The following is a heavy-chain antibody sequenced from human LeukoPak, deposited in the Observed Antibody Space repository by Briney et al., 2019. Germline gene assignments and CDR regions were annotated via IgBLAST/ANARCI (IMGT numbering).Heavy chain of an antibody. CDR2: ISSSGSTI. J-gene: IGHJ6*03. CDR3: ARDRHDFWSGYYRAYYYYYMDV. D-gene: IGHD3-3*01. V-gene: IGHV3-48*01. CDR1: GFTFSSSW. Sequence: GGSLRLSCAASGFTFSSSWMTWVRQAPGKGLEWVSYISSSGSTIYYADSVKGRFTISRDNSKNTLYLQMNSLRAEDTAVYYCARDRHDFWSGYYRAYYYYYMDVWGKGTTVTVSS.